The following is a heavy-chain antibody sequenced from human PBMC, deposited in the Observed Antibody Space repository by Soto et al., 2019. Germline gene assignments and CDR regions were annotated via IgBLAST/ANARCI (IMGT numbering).Heavy chain of an antibody. J-gene: IGHJ5*02. CDR2: IYYSGST. CDR1: GGSISSYY. Sequence: SETLSLTCTVSGGSISSYYWSWIRQPPGKGLEWIGYIYYSGSTNYNPSLKSRVTISVDTSKNQFSLKLSSVTAADTAVYYCARHQIAIWSGYYIPWFDPWGQETLVTVSS. CDR3: ARHQIAIWSGYYIPWFDP. V-gene: IGHV4-59*08. D-gene: IGHD3-3*01.